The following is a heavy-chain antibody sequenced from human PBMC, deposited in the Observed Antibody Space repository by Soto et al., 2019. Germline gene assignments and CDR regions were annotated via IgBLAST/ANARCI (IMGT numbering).Heavy chain of an antibody. CDR3: ARACSSNSCYDVFDY. D-gene: IGHD2-2*01. J-gene: IGHJ4*02. CDR1: GGSISSYY. Sequence: ETLSLTCTVSGGSISSYYWSWIRQPAGKGLEWIGRIYTSGSTNYNPSLKSRVTMSVDTSKNQFSLKLSSVTAADTAVYYCARACSSNSCYDVFDYWGQGTLVTVSS. CDR2: IYTSGST. V-gene: IGHV4-4*07.